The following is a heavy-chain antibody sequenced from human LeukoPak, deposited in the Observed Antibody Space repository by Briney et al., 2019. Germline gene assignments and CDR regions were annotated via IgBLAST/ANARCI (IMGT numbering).Heavy chain of an antibody. CDR2: ISAYNGST. D-gene: IGHD3-9*01. CDR1: GYTFTSYG. CDR3: ARGSPRALRYFDWHKNYYYYGMDV. Sequence: GASVKVSCKASGYTFTSYGISWVRQAPGQGLEWMGWISAYNGSTNYAQKLQGRVTMTTDTSTSTAYMELRSLRSDDTAMYYCARGSPRALRYFDWHKNYYYYGMDVWGKGTTVTVSS. V-gene: IGHV1-18*04. J-gene: IGHJ6*04.